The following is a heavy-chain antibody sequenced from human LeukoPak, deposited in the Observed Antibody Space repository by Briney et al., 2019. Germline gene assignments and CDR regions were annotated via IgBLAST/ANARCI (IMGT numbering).Heavy chain of an antibody. CDR3: ARDSYGSVDY. V-gene: IGHV4-59*01. Sequence: PSETLSLTCTVSGGSISSYYWSWIRQPPGKGLEWIGFIYYSGSTNYNPSLKSRVTISVDTSKNQFSLKLSSVTAADTAVYYCARDSYGSVDYWGQGTLVTVSS. J-gene: IGHJ4*02. D-gene: IGHD5-18*01. CDR2: IYYSGST. CDR1: GGSISSYY.